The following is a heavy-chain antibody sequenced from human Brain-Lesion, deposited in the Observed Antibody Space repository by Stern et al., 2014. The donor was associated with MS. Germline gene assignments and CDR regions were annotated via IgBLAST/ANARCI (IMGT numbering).Heavy chain of an antibody. J-gene: IGHJ4*02. D-gene: IGHD4-17*01. CDR2: IYASGNT. Sequence: VQLVESGPGLVKPSQTLSLTCTVSGGPISSHSYYWSWIRQPAGKGLEWIGRIYASGNTNYNPPPKSRVSISVDTSKNQLSLRLSSVTASDTAVYYCARDYGDLEFDLWGQGTLVTVSS. V-gene: IGHV4-61*02. CDR3: ARDYGDLEFDL. CDR1: GGPISSHSYY.